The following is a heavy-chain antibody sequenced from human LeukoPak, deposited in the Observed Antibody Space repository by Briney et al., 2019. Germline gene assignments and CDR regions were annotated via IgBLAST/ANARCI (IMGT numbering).Heavy chain of an antibody. J-gene: IGHJ4*02. CDR3: AKDARGYYGSGSSLFDY. Sequence: PGGSLRLSCAASGFTFDDYAMHWVRQAPGKGLGWVSGISWNSGSIGYADSVKGRFTISRDNAKNSLYLQMNSLRAEDMALYYCAKDARGYYGSGSSLFDYWGQGTLVTVSS. CDR2: ISWNSGSI. D-gene: IGHD3-10*01. V-gene: IGHV3-9*03. CDR1: GFTFDDYA.